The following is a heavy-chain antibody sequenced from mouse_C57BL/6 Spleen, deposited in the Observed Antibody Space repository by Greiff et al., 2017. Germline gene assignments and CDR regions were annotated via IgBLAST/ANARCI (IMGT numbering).Heavy chain of an antibody. CDR1: GYTFTDYY. D-gene: IGHD2-5*01. J-gene: IGHJ2*01. V-gene: IGHV1-26*01. Sequence: EVQLQQSGPELVKPGASVTISCKASGYTFTDYYMNWVKQSHGQSLEWIGDINPNNGGTSYNQKFKGKATLTVDKSSNTAYMELRSLTSEYSAVYYCARGNSNYDFDYWGQGTTLTVSS. CDR3: ARGNSNYDFDY. CDR2: INPNNGGT.